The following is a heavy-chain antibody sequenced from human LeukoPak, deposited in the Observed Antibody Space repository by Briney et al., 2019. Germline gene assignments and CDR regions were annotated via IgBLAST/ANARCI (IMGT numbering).Heavy chain of an antibody. CDR3: ARVFPGRVVVIKDDAFDI. J-gene: IGHJ3*02. V-gene: IGHV1-69*05. D-gene: IGHD3-22*01. CDR1: GGTFSSYA. CDR2: IIPIFGTA. Sequence: ASVKVSCKASGGTFSSYAISWVRQAPGQGLEWMGRIIPIFGTANYAQKFQGRVTITTDESTGTAYMELSSLRSEDTAVYYCARVFPGRVVVIKDDAFDIWGQGTMVTVSS.